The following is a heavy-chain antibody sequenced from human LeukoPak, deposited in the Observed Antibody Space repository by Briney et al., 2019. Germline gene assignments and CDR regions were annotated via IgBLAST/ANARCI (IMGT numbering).Heavy chain of an antibody. D-gene: IGHD4-23*01. CDR1: AGTFSSYA. Sequence: SVKVSCNASAGTFSSYAISWVRHAPRQGLEWMGRIIPIFGTANYAQKCHGRVTITSNESTSTAYMELSSLRSEDTAVYYCASTRFDSMGVTQGNWFDPWGQGTLVTVSS. CDR2: IIPIFGTA. CDR3: ASTRFDSMGVTQGNWFDP. J-gene: IGHJ5*02. V-gene: IGHV1-69*13.